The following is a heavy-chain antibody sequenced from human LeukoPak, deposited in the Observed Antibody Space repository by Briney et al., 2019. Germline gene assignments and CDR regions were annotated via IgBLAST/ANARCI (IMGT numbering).Heavy chain of an antibody. J-gene: IGHJ6*02. V-gene: IGHV3-23*01. CDR3: AKVLRYFDNRYFYGMDV. D-gene: IGHD3-9*01. CDR2: ISDSGGST. CDR1: VFTLSSFA. Sequence: GGSLRLSRAASVFTLSSFAMSGVPHAPGRGLEWGSAISDSGGSTYYADSVKGRFTISRDNTQNTLYLQMNSLGAEDTAVYYCAKVLRYFDNRYFYGMDVWGQGTRVTVSS.